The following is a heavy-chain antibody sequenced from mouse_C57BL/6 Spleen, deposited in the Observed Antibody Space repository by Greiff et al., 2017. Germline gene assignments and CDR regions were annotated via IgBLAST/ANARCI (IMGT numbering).Heavy chain of an antibody. V-gene: IGHV1-50*01. D-gene: IGHD4-1*01. CDR1: GYTFTSYW. CDR3: ARGGTGTRY. J-gene: IGHJ2*01. CDR2: IDPSDSYT. Sequence: QVQLKQPGAELVKPGASVKLSCKASGYTFTSYWMQWVKQRPGQGLEWIGGIDPSDSYTNYNQKFKGKATLTVDTSSSTAYMQLSSLTSEDSAVYYCARGGTGTRYWGQGTTLTVSS.